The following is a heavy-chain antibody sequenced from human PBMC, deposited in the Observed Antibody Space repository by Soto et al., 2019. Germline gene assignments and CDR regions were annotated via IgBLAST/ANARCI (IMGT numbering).Heavy chain of an antibody. J-gene: IGHJ4*02. Sequence: QVQLVESGGGVVQPGRSLRLSCAASGFTFSNYGMHWVRQAPGKGLEWVAVISYDGSNKYYADSVKGRFTISRDNSKNTLSLQMNGLRAEDTDVYYCAESLLGPYWEGGCYFDYWGQGTLVPVFS. CDR1: GFTFSNYG. D-gene: IGHD2-8*02. CDR3: AESLLGPYWEGGCYFDY. CDR2: ISYDGSNK. V-gene: IGHV3-30*18.